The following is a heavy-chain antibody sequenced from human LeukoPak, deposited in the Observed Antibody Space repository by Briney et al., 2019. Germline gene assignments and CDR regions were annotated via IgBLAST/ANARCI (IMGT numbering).Heavy chain of an antibody. CDR3: ASGSREDYYDSSGYYADAFDI. CDR2: INPSGGST. CDR1: GYTFTSYY. Sequence: ASVKVSCKASGYTFTSYYMHWVRQAPGQGLEWMGIINPSGGSTSYAQKFQGRVTMTRDTSTSTVYMELSSLRSEDTAVYYCASGSREDYYDSSGYYADAFDIWGQGTMVTVSS. V-gene: IGHV1-46*01. J-gene: IGHJ3*02. D-gene: IGHD3-22*01.